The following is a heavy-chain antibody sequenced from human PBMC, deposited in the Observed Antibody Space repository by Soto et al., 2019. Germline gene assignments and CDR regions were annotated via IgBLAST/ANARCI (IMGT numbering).Heavy chain of an antibody. J-gene: IGHJ5*02. CDR1: GYVFSSYW. CDR3: ARGHGYFQYHWFDP. CDR2: FHPGDSDT. Sequence: GESLKISCNASGYVFSSYWIGWVRQMPGKGLEWVGIFHPGDSDTRYSPSFQGQVTISADKSISTAYLQWSSLKASDTAMYYCARGHGYFQYHWFDPWGQGTLVTVSS. V-gene: IGHV5-51*01. D-gene: IGHD5-12*01.